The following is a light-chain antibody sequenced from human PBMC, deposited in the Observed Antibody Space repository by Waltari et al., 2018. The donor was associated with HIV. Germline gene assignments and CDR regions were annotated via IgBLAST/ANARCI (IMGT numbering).Light chain of an antibody. CDR1: GSTIGSRT. J-gene: IGLJ3*02. CDR3: AAWDDSLSGFV. Sequence: QSVLTQPPSLSAAPGHKINISCSGGGSTIGSRTVHWYQQLPSRAPKLIIDHDHRRPSGVSDRFTASKSGTSASLFISKLQAADEATYYCAAWDDSLSGFVFGGGT. CDR2: HDH. V-gene: IGLV1-44*01.